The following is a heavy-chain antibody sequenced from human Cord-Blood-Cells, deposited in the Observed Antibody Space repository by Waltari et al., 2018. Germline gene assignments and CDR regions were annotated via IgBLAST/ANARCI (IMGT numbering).Heavy chain of an antibody. V-gene: IGHV3-21*01. CDR2: ISSSSSYI. Sequence: EVQLVESGGGLVKPGGSLRLSCAASGFTFSSYSMNWVRQAPGKGLDWVSSISSSSSYIYYADSVKGRFTISRDNAKNSLYLQMNSLRAEDTAVYYCARDSSSSWYYYYYGMDVWGQGTTVTVSS. J-gene: IGHJ6*02. CDR1: GFTFSSYS. D-gene: IGHD6-13*01. CDR3: ARDSSSSWYYYYYGMDV.